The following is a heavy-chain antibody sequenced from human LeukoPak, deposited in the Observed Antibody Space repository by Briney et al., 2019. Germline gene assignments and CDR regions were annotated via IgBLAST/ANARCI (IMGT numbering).Heavy chain of an antibody. CDR3: AAPYGDYRYYYYGMDV. V-gene: IGHV1-58*02. J-gene: IGHJ6*02. CDR1: GFTFTSSA. D-gene: IGHD4-17*01. CDR2: IVVGSSNT. Sequence: SVKVSCKASGFTFTSSAMQWVRQARGQRLEWIGWIVVGSSNTNYAQKFQERVTITRDMSTSTAYMELSSLRSEDTAVYYCAAPYGDYRYYYYGMDVWGQGTTVTVSS.